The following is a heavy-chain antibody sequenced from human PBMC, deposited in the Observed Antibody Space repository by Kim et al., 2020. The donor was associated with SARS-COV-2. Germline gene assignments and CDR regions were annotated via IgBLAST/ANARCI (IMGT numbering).Heavy chain of an antibody. V-gene: IGHV3-49*04. Sequence: GGSLRLSCTASGFTVGDYAMSWVRQAPGKGLEWVGLIRSKAYGGTTEYAAAVKGRFTISRDDSKSIAYLQMNSLKTEDTAVYYCTRYSYGPFDYWGQGTLVTVSS. J-gene: IGHJ4*02. CDR2: IRSKAYGGTT. CDR3: TRYSYGPFDY. D-gene: IGHD5-18*01. CDR1: GFTVGDYA.